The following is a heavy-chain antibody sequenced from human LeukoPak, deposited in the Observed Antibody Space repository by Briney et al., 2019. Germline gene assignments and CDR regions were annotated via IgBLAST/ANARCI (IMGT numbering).Heavy chain of an antibody. CDR2: IIPIFGTA. J-gene: IGHJ4*02. CDR1: GGTFSSYA. Sequence: SVKVSCKASGGTFSSYAISWVRQAPGQGLEWMGGIIPIFGTANYAQKFQGRVTITTDESTSTAYMELSSLRSEDTAVYYCARWFAAMDQAFDYWGQGTLVTVSS. V-gene: IGHV1-69*05. D-gene: IGHD5-18*01. CDR3: ARWFAAMDQAFDY.